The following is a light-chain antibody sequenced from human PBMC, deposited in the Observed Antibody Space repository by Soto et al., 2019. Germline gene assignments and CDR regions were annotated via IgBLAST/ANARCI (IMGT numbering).Light chain of an antibody. CDR2: DVT. Sequence: QSVLAQPASVSGSPGQSITISCTGTSSDVGGCNSVSWYRQDPGKAPKLMIYDVTNRPSGVSNRFSGSKSGNTASLTISGLQAEDEADYYCSSFTSSITYVFGTGTNLTVL. J-gene: IGLJ1*01. V-gene: IGLV2-14*01. CDR3: SSFTSSITYV. CDR1: SSDVGGCNS.